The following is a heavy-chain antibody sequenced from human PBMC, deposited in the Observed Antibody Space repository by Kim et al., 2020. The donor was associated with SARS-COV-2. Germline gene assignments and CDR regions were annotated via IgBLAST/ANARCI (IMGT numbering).Heavy chain of an antibody. CDR1: GFTFSSYW. Sequence: GGSLRLSCAASGFTFSSYWMHWVRQAPGKGLVWVSRINSDGSSTSYADSVKGRFTISRDNAKNTLYLQMNSLRAEDTAVYYCARGPPYSSAPLELWYWGQGTLVTVSS. D-gene: IGHD3-22*01. CDR3: ARGPPYSSAPLELWY. J-gene: IGHJ4*02. V-gene: IGHV3-74*01. CDR2: INSDGSST.